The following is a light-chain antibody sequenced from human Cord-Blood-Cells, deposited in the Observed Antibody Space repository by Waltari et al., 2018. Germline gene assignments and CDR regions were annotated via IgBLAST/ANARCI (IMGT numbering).Light chain of an antibody. CDR3: QQCYSTPLT. J-gene: IGKJ4*01. CDR2: AAS. V-gene: IGKV1-39*01. Sequence: IQITPSPTSLSASVGGRVTITCLASQSISSYLNWYQQKPGKAPKLLIYAASSLQSGVPSRFSGSGSGTDFTLTISSLQAEDFATYYCQQCYSTPLTFGGGTKVEIK. CDR1: QSISSY.